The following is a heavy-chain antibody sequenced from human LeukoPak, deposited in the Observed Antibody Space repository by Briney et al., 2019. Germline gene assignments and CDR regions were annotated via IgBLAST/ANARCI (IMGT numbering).Heavy chain of an antibody. J-gene: IGHJ3*02. CDR2: IYPGDSDT. CDR1: GYSFTTYW. V-gene: IGHV5-51*01. CDR3: ARQGEGGPRGYGAFDI. D-gene: IGHD3-10*01. Sequence: GESLKISCKVSGYSFTTYWLGWVRQMPGKGLEWMGIIYPGDSDTKYSPSFQGQVTFSADKSITTAYLQWSSLKASDTAMYYCARQGEGGPRGYGAFDIWGQGTMVTVSS.